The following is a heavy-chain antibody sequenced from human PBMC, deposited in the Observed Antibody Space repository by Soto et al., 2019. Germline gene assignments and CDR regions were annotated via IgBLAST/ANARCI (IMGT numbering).Heavy chain of an antibody. D-gene: IGHD6-13*01. J-gene: IGHJ4*02. CDR2: INVGRGNL. V-gene: IGHV1-3*01. Sequence: QVQLVQSGAEMSKPGASVKISCKASGKSFSNYAIHWVRQAPGQGLEWMGWINVGRGNLKYSERFQGKVTLTRDASASTAFMGLSGLTSEDTAVYYCAGDGGDYSSSWGRFDFWGQGPPVTVSS. CDR1: GKSFSNYA. CDR3: AGDGGDYSSSWGRFDF.